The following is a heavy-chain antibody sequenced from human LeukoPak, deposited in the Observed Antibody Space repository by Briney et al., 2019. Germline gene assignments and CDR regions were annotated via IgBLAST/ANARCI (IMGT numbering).Heavy chain of an antibody. J-gene: IGHJ4*02. Sequence: GGSLRLSCAASGFTFSSYGMSWVRQAPGKGLEWVSSISSSSSYIYYADSVKGRFTISRDNAKNSLYLQMNSLRAEDTAVYYCASTIFGVVTKDYWGQGTLVTVSS. V-gene: IGHV3-21*01. CDR2: ISSSSSYI. CDR3: ASTIFGVVTKDY. CDR1: GFTFSSYG. D-gene: IGHD3-3*01.